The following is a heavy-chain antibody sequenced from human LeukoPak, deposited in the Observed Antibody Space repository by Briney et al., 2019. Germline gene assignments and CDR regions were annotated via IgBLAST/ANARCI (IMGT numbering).Heavy chain of an antibody. Sequence: SETLSLTCAVYGGSFSGYYWSWIRQPPGKGLEWIGEINHSGSTNYNPSLKSRVTISVDTSKNQFSLKLSSVTAADTAVYYCARLIRGSGSFAIVRYYWGQGTLVTVSS. CDR1: GGSFSGYY. CDR2: INHSGST. D-gene: IGHD3-10*01. CDR3: ARLIRGSGSFAIVRYY. J-gene: IGHJ4*02. V-gene: IGHV4-34*01.